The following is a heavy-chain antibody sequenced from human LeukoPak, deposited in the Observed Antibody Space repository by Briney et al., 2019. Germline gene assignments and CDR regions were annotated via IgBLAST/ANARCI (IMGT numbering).Heavy chain of an antibody. J-gene: IGHJ6*04. V-gene: IGHV1-24*01. Sequence: ASVKVSCKVSGYTLTELSMHWVRQAPGKGLEWMGGFDPEDGETIYAQKFQGRVTMTEDTSTDTAYMELGSLRSEDTAVYYCATGPDPYYYGSGSYLSGMDVWGKGTTVTVSS. CDR3: ATGPDPYYYGSGSYLSGMDV. CDR1: GYTLTELS. D-gene: IGHD3-10*01. CDR2: FDPEDGET.